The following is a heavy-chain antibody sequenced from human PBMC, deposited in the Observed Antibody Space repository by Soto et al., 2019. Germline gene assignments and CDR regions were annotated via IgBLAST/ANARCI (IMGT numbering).Heavy chain of an antibody. V-gene: IGHV5-51*01. CDR1: GYIFTSYW. J-gene: IGHJ4*02. CDR2: IYPGDSDT. Sequence: GESLKISCEGSGYIFTSYWIGWVRQMPGKGLEWMGIIYPGDSDTRYSPSFQGQVTISADKSISTAYLQWNSLKASDTAMYFCARLDHFDTNARSNGDFDYWGQGTLVTVSS. CDR3: ARLDHFDTNARSNGDFDY. D-gene: IGHD2-8*01.